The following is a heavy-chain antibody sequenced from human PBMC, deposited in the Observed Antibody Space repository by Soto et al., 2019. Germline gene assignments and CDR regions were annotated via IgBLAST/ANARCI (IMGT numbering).Heavy chain of an antibody. D-gene: IGHD4-4*01. Sequence: GGSLRLSCAASGFTFSSYAMSWVRQAPGKGLEWVSAISGSGGSTYYADSAKGRFTISRDNSKNTLYLQMNSLRAEDTAVYYCAKAFYIRIPYYGMDVWGQGTTVTVSS. CDR3: AKAFYIRIPYYGMDV. CDR1: GFTFSSYA. CDR2: ISGSGGST. J-gene: IGHJ6*02. V-gene: IGHV3-23*01.